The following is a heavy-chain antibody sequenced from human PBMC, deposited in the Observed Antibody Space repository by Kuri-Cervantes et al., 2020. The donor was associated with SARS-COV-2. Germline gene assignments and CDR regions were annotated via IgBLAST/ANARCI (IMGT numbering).Heavy chain of an antibody. D-gene: IGHD7-27*01. CDR2: ISYDGSNK. Sequence: GESLKISCAASGFTFSSYAMHWVRQAPGKGLEWVAVISYDGSNKYYADSVKGRFTISRDNSKNTLYLQMNSLRAEDTAVYYCATTPGDLGDWGQGTLVTVSS. J-gene: IGHJ4*02. CDR3: ATTPGDLGD. CDR1: GFTFSSYA. V-gene: IGHV3-30-3*01.